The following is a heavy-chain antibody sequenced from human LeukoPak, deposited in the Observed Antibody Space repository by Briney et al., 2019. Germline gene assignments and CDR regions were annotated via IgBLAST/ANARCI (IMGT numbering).Heavy chain of an antibody. D-gene: IGHD6-13*01. CDR2: INHSGST. CDR3: ARSVRRTSWPQTRISYYYMDV. V-gene: IGHV4-34*01. J-gene: IGHJ6*03. CDR1: GGSFSGYY. Sequence: SETLSLTCAVYGGSFSGYYWCWIRKPPGKGWEWSGEINHSGSTNYNPSLKSRVTISVDTSKNKFSLKLSSVTAAHTAVYYCARSVRRTSWPQTRISYYYMDVWGKGTTVTVSS.